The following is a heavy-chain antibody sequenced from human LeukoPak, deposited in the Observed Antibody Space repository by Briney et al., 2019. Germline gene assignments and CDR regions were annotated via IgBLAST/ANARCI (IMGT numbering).Heavy chain of an antibody. D-gene: IGHD2-15*01. V-gene: IGHV3-30*02. Sequence: GGSLRLSCAASGFTFSSYGMVWVRQAPGKGLEWVAFIRYDGNNKNYADSVKGRFTISRDNSKNTLYLQMNSLRAEDTALYYCARGALDAATPFDSWGQGTLVTVSS. J-gene: IGHJ5*01. CDR2: IRYDGNNK. CDR1: GFTFSSYG. CDR3: ARGALDAATPFDS.